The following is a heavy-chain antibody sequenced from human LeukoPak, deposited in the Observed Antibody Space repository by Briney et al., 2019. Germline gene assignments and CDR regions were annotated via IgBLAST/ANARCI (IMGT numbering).Heavy chain of an antibody. D-gene: IGHD5-12*01. CDR1: GYTFTSYD. J-gene: IGHJ4*02. Sequence: ASVKVSCKASGYTFTSYDINWVRQATGQGLEWMGWMNPNSGNTGYAQKFQGRVTMTRSTSISTAYMELSSLRSEDTAVYYCARGSTVDTVATHLKYWGPGTLVTVSS. CDR2: MNPNSGNT. V-gene: IGHV1-8*01. CDR3: ARGSTVDTVATHLKY.